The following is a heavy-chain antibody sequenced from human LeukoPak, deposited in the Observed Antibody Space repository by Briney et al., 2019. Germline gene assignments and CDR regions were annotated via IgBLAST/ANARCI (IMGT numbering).Heavy chain of an antibody. D-gene: IGHD4-23*01. CDR2: IDGSGDNT. J-gene: IGHJ4*02. V-gene: IGHV3-23*05. Sequence: HPGGSLRLSCAASGFTFNNYAMHWVRQAPGKGLEWVLGIDGSGDNTYYADSVKGLFTISRDNSKDTLTLQMNSLRVEDTAVYFCAKADSYGGNSQLFDFWGQGTLVTVSS. CDR1: GFTFNNYA. CDR3: AKADSYGGNSQLFDF.